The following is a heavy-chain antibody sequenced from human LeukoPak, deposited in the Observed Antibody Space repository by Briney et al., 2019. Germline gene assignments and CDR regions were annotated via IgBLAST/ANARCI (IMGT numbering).Heavy chain of an antibody. J-gene: IGHJ4*02. CDR1: GGSISSSSYY. D-gene: IGHD2-15*01. CDR2: IYYSGST. V-gene: IGHV4-39*02. CDR3: AREDCSGGSCYSVKGHYFDY. Sequence: PSETLSLTCTVSGGSISSSSYYWGWIRQPPGKGLEWIGSIYYSGSTHYNPSLKSRVTISVDTSKNQFSLKLSSVTAADTAVYYCAREDCSGGSCYSVKGHYFDYWGQGTLVTVSS.